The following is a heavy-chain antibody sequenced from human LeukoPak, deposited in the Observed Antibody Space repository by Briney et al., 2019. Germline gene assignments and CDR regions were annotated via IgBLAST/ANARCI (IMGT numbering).Heavy chain of an antibody. CDR1: GGSISSGGYS. J-gene: IGHJ4*02. V-gene: IGHV4-30-2*01. CDR2: IYHSGST. Sequence: SQTLSLTRAVSGGSISSGGYSWSWIRQPPGKGLEWIGYIYHSGSTYYNPSLKSRVTISVDRSKNQFSLKLSSVTAADTAVYYCARVKAAAGSLDYWGQGTLVTVTS. D-gene: IGHD6-13*01. CDR3: ARVKAAAGSLDY.